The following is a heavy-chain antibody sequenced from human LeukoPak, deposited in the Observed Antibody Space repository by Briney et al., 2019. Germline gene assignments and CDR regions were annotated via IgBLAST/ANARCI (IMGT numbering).Heavy chain of an antibody. Sequence: GGSLRLSCAASGFTFSSYSMNWVRQAPGKGLEWVSSISSSSSYIYYADSVKGRFTISRDNAKNSLYLQMNSLRAEDTAVYYCAREVRLNYNIAVAGTRGAFDIWGQGTMVTVSS. CDR2: ISSSSSYI. V-gene: IGHV3-21*01. CDR1: GFTFSSYS. J-gene: IGHJ3*02. CDR3: AREVRLNYNIAVAGTRGAFDI. D-gene: IGHD6-19*01.